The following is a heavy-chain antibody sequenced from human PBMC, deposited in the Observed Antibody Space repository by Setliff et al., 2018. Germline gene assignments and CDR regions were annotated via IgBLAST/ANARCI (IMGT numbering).Heavy chain of an antibody. CDR1: GDSINSYPYY. J-gene: IGHJ4*02. Sequence: SETLSLTCTVSGDSINSYPYYWGWIRQPPGKGLEWIGNIYYTGITYYNPSLKSRVTISVDTSKNQFSLMLTSVTAADTAIYYCAGRPQNTPMGPCDYWGQGTLVTVSS. CDR2: IYYTGIT. CDR3: AGRPQNTPMGPCDY. V-gene: IGHV4-39*07. D-gene: IGHD5-18*01.